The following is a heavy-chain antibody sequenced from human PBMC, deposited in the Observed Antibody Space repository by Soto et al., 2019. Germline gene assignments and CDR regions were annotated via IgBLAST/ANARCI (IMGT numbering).Heavy chain of an antibody. CDR2: ISYDGSNK. CDR1: GFTFSSYG. CDR3: AKDMRITIIVVVINYYYYYGMDV. D-gene: IGHD3-22*01. Sequence: QVQLVESGGGVVQPGRSLRLSCAASGFTFSSYGMHWVRQAPGKGLEWVAVISYDGSNKYYADSVKGRFTISRDNSKNTLYLQMNSLRVEDTAVYYCAKDMRITIIVVVINYYYYYGMDVWGQGTTVTVSS. J-gene: IGHJ6*02. V-gene: IGHV3-30*18.